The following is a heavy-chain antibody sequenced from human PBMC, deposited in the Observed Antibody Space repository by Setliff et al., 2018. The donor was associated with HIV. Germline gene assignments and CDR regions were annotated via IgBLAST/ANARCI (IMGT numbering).Heavy chain of an antibody. CDR1: GGSIGSYC. CDR2: ICYSATT. D-gene: IGHD2-8*02. V-gene: IGHV4-59*03. J-gene: IGHJ4*02. Sequence: PSETLSLTCTVSGGSIGSYCWSWIRQPPGKGLEWIGTICYSATTNYNPSLKNRVAISVDTSKNQFSLKLNSVTAADTAVYYCTVYNTGSSKDHYWGQGTPVTVSS. CDR3: TVYNTGSSKDHY.